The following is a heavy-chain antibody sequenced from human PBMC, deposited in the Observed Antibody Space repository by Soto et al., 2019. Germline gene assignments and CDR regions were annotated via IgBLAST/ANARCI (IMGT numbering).Heavy chain of an antibody. CDR3: ARVKAQILSSGWYGGDDI. CDR1: GFTFSTYS. Sequence: EVQLLESGGGLVQPGGSLRLSCAASGFTFSTYSMTWVRQAPGKGLEWVSTIRDSGHTTHYADSVRGRFAISRDNSKNSLFPQMNSLRAEDTAVYYCARVKAQILSSGWYGGDDIWGQGTMVTVSS. V-gene: IGHV3-23*01. J-gene: IGHJ3*02. CDR2: IRDSGHTT. D-gene: IGHD6-19*01.